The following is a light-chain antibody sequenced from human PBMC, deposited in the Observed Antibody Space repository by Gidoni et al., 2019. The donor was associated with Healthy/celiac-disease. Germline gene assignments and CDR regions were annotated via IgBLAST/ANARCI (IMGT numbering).Light chain of an antibody. V-gene: IGKV3-11*01. CDR1: QRVSSY. CDR2: DAS. Sequence: EIVLTQSPATLSLSPGERATLSCRASQRVSSYLAWYQQKPGQAPRLLIYDASNRATGIPARFSGSGSGTDFTLTISSLEPEDFAVYYCQQRSNWPPPFGGXTKVEIK. J-gene: IGKJ4*01. CDR3: QQRSNWPPP.